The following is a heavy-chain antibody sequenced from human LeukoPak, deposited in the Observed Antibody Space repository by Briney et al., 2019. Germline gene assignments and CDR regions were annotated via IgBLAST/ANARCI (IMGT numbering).Heavy chain of an antibody. V-gene: IGHV1-18*01. CDR2: ISTYSGHT. CDR3: ARDFEAGYNSGWYPDY. D-gene: IGHD6-19*01. Sequence: ASVKVSCKASGYTFISYDISWVRQAPGQGLEWMGWISTYSGHTNYAQKLRGRVSMTTDTSTSTAYMELRSLRSDDTAVYYCARDFEAGYNSGWYPDYWGQGTLVTVSS. J-gene: IGHJ4*02. CDR1: GYTFISYD.